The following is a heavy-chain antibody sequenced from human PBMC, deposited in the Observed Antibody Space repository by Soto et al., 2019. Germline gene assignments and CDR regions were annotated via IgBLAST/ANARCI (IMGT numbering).Heavy chain of an antibody. Sequence: SETLSLTCTVSGGSISSGGYYWSWIRQHPGKGLEWIGYIYYSGSTYYNPSLKSQVTISVDTSKNQFSLKLSSVTAADTAVYYCARALSSYYYYMDVWGKGTTVTVSS. J-gene: IGHJ6*03. CDR2: IYYSGST. CDR3: ARALSSYYYYMDV. D-gene: IGHD2-2*01. CDR1: GGSISSGGYY. V-gene: IGHV4-31*01.